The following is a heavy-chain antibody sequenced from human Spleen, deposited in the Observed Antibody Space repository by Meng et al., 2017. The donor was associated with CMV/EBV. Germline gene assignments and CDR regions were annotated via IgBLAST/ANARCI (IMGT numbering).Heavy chain of an antibody. J-gene: IGHJ6*02. Sequence: SETLSLTCTVSGGSASSGSYYWSWIRQPPGKGLEWSGYIYYSGSTNYNPSLKSRVTISVDTAKNKFSLKLSSVTAADTAVYYCAGELSPLRDYYYYYYGMDVWGQGTTVTVSS. D-gene: IGHD3-10*01. CDR3: AGELSPLRDYYYYYYGMDV. CDR1: GGSASSGSYY. CDR2: IYYSGST. V-gene: IGHV4-61*01.